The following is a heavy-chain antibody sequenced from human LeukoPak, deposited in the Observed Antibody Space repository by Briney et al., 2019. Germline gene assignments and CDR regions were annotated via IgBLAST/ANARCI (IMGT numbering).Heavy chain of an antibody. CDR3: ARDRTPDPLRGGNWFDP. V-gene: IGHV4-39*07. D-gene: IGHD5-12*01. CDR2: IYDSGST. J-gene: IGHJ5*02. Sequence: SETLSLTCTVSGGSIRSSYYYWGWIRQPPGKGLEWIGSIYDSGSTYYNPSLKSRVTISVDTSKNQFSLKLSSVTAADTAVYYCARDRTPDPLRGGNWFDPWGQGTLVTVSS. CDR1: GGSIRSSYYY.